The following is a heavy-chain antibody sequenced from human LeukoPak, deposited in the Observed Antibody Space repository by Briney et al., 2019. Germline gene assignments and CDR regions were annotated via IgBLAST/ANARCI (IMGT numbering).Heavy chain of an antibody. D-gene: IGHD3-3*01. J-gene: IGHJ4*02. V-gene: IGHV3-48*03. CDR3: ARFDVFGYYFDF. CDR1: GFTFSSCE. Sequence: PGGSLRLSCAASGFTFSSCEMNWVRQAPGKGLEWVSHISGSGRTIYYADSVKGRFTISRDNAKQSLYLQLNSLRAEDTAVYYCARFDVFGYYFDFWGQGTLVTVSS. CDR2: ISGSGRTI.